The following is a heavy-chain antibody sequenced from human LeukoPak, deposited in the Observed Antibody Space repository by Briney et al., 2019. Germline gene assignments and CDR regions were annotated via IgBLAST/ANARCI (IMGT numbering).Heavy chain of an antibody. CDR1: GFTFSSYA. CDR3: ASSLGYCSSTSCYWDYYYYYYMDV. Sequence: GGSLRLSCAASGFTFSSYAMSWVRQAPGKGLEWVSAISGSGGSTYYADSVKGRFTISRDNSKNTLYLQMNSLRAEDTAVYYCASSLGYCSSTSCYWDYYYYYYMDVWGKGTTVTVSS. CDR2: ISGSGGST. D-gene: IGHD2-2*01. V-gene: IGHV3-23*01. J-gene: IGHJ6*03.